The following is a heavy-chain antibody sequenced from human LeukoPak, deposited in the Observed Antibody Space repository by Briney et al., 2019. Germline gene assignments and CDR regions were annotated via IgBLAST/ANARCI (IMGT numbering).Heavy chain of an antibody. V-gene: IGHV1-8*02. CDR1: GYTFTSYG. CDR3: ARRSLYGDYVEFDY. D-gene: IGHD4-17*01. CDR2: MNPNSGNT. Sequence: ASVKVSCKASGYTFTSYGISWVRQAPGQGLEWMGWMNPNSGNTGYAQKFQGRVTMTRNTSISTAYMELSSLRSEDTAVYYCARRSLYGDYVEFDYWGQGTLVTVSS. J-gene: IGHJ4*02.